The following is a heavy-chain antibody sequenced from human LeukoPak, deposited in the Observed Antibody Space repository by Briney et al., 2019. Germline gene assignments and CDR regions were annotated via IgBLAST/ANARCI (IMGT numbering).Heavy chain of an antibody. J-gene: IGHJ6*03. CDR3: ARAGESRRTHAIAATRYYYYYMDV. Sequence: PSETLSLTCTVSGGSISSYYCSWIRQPPGKGLEWIGYIYYNGSTNYNPSLKSRVTISVDASKNQFSLKLSSVTAADTAVYYCARAGESRRTHAIAATRYYYYYMDVWGKGTTVTVSS. D-gene: IGHD6-13*01. CDR2: IYYNGST. V-gene: IGHV4-59*01. CDR1: GGSISSYY.